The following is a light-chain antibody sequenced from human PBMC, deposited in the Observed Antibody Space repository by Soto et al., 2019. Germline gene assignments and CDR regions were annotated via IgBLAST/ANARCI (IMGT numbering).Light chain of an antibody. CDR3: QQYGGSPLFT. CDR2: DAS. V-gene: IGKV3-20*01. CDR1: QSLSSGY. J-gene: IGKJ3*01. Sequence: EIVLTQSPGTLSLSPGERVTLSCRASQSLSSGYLAWYQQKFGQAPRLLIYDASRRATGIPDRFSGSGSGTDFTLTISRLEPEDFAVYSCQQYGGSPLFTFGPGTRVDFK.